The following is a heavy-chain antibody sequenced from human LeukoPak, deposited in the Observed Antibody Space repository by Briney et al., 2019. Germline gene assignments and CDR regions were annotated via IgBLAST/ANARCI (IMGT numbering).Heavy chain of an antibody. CDR1: GFTFSDYY. D-gene: IGHD1-7*01. CDR2: ISSSGSTI. V-gene: IGHV3-11*01. Sequence: PGGSLRLSCAASGFTFSDYYMSWIRQAPGEGLEWVSYISSSGSTIYYADSVKGRFTISRDNAKNSLYLQMNSLRAEDTAVYYCASTPNWNYAMDYWGQGTLVTVSS. J-gene: IGHJ4*02. CDR3: ASTPNWNYAMDY.